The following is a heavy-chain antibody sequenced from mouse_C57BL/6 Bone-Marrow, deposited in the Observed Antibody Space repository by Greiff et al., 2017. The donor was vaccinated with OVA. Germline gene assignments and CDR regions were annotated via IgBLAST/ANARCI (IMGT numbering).Heavy chain of an antibody. CDR3: TRDDSRAWFAY. V-gene: IGHV6-6*01. J-gene: IGHJ3*01. CDR1: GFTFSDAW. Sequence: EVQGVESGGGLVQPGGSMKLSCAASGFTFSDAWMDWVRQSPEKGLEWVAEIRNKANNHATYYAESVKGRFTISRDDSKSSVYLQMNSLRAEDTGIYYCTRDDSRAWFAYWGQGTLVTVSA. D-gene: IGHD2-4*01. CDR2: IRNKANNHAT.